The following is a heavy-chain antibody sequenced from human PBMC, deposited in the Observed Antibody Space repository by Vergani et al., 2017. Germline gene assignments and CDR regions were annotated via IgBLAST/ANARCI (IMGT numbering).Heavy chain of an antibody. J-gene: IGHJ5*02. CDR3: ARAGVITFGGVTVTLSGFDP. Sequence: QVQLVQSGAEVKKPGSSVTVSCKASGGTFRSYAISWVRQAPGQGLEWRGGIIPIFGTANYAQKFQGRVTITADESTSTAYMELSSLRSEDTAVDYCARAGVITFGGVTVTLSGFDPWGQGTLVTVSS. CDR1: GGTFRSYA. D-gene: IGHD3-16*02. V-gene: IGHV1-69*01. CDR2: IIPIFGTA.